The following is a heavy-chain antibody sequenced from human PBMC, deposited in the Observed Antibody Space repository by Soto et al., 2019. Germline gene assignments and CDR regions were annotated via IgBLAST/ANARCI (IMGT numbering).Heavy chain of an antibody. CDR1: RDSVSNDY. CDR2: ISPFGGAT. Sequence: ASVKVSCKASRDSVSNDYLHWVRQAPGQGFEWLGLISPFGGATAYAQRFKGRVTVTMDKSSTSFYLELSSLRSDDTAVYYCAKGRGGKTVANFGMDVWGQGVTVTVSS. J-gene: IGHJ6*02. D-gene: IGHD3-16*01. CDR3: AKGRGGKTVANFGMDV. V-gene: IGHV1-46*01.